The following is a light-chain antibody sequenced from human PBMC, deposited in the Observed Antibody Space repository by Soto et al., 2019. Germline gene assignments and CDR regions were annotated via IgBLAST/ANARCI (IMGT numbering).Light chain of an antibody. CDR2: DTS. J-gene: IGKJ1*01. CDR1: QSVGRS. CDR3: QQYSNGPPWT. V-gene: IGKV3-15*01. Sequence: IELTQSPATLPVSPGETATLFCRASQSVGRSLAWYQQRPGHAPRLLIYDTSTRAFGLPTRFSGSGSGTEFTLTISSLQSEDSAVYHCQQYSNGPPWTFGHGTKVEVK.